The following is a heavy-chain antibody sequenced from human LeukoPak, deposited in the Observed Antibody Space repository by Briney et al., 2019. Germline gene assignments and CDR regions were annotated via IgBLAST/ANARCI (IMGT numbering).Heavy chain of an antibody. J-gene: IGHJ4*02. CDR3: AATGDSEDY. CDR1: GGSFSGYY. CDR2: INHSGST. D-gene: IGHD7-27*01. Sequence: SETLSLTCAVYGGSFSGYYWSWIRQPPGKGLEWIGEINHSGSTNYNPSLKSRVTISEDTSKNQFSLKLSSVTAADTAVYYCAATGDSEDYWGQGTLVTVSS. V-gene: IGHV4-34*01.